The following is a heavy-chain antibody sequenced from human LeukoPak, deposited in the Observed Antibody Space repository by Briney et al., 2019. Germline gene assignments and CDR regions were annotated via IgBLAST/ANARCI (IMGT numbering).Heavy chain of an antibody. J-gene: IGHJ6*03. V-gene: IGHV1-2*06. CDR1: GYTFTGYY. CDR3: ARYILPRKNPYYYSSYTDV. Sequence: ASVKVSCKASGYTFTGYYMRWVRQAPGQGLEWMGRINPNSGGTNYAQKFQGRVTMTRDTSISTAYMELSRLRSDDTAVYYCARYILPRKNPYYYSSYTDVCGKASTVTVSS. CDR2: INPNSGGT.